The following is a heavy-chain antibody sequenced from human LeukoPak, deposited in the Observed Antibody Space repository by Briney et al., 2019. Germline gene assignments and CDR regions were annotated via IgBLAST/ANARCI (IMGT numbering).Heavy chain of an antibody. CDR3: ARVVGSFMTTVTTAPKGNDY. CDR1: GFTFSSFE. D-gene: IGHD4-17*01. J-gene: IGHJ4*02. V-gene: IGHV3-48*03. CDR2: ISTSGSTI. Sequence: GGSLRLSCAASGFTFSSFEMTWVRQAPGKGLEWVSYISTSGSTIYYADSVKGRFTISRDNAKNSLYLQMNSLRAEDTAVYYCARVVGSFMTTVTTAPKGNDYWGQGTLVTVSS.